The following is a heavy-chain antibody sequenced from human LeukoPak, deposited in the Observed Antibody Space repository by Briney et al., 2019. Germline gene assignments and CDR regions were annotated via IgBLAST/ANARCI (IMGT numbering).Heavy chain of an antibody. J-gene: IGHJ4*02. V-gene: IGHV3-21*01. D-gene: IGHD2-15*01. CDR1: GFTFSACS. CDR3: ARGGSGWSRDY. CDR2: ISSDSAYI. Sequence: GGSLRLSCAASGFTFSACSMNWVRQAPGKGLEWVSGISSDSAYIYYADSVKGRFTVSRDNAKNSLSLHMSSLRAEDTAVYYCARGGSGWSRDYWGQGTLVTVSS.